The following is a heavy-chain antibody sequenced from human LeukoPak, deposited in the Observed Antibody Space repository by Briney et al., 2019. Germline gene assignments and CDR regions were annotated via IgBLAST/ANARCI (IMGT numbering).Heavy chain of an antibody. CDR1: GFTFSNAW. J-gene: IGHJ4*02. V-gene: IGHV3-15*07. D-gene: IGHD3-3*01. CDR3: TTSKVGVYYDFWSGYYQMVDY. CDR2: IKSKTDGGTT. Sequence: GGSLRLSCAASGFTFSNAWMNWVRQAPGKGLEWVGRIKSKTDGGTTDYAAPVKGRFTISRDDSKNTLYLQMNSLKTEDTAVYYRTTSKVGVYYDFWSGYYQMVDYWGQGTLVTVSS.